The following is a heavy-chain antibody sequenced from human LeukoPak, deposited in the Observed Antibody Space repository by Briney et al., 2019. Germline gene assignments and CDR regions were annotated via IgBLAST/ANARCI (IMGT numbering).Heavy chain of an antibody. V-gene: IGHV3-30*18. CDR1: GFTFSSYG. D-gene: IGHD3-3*02. CDR2: ISYDGSNK. Sequence: GGSLRLSCAASGFTFSSYGMPWVRQAPGKGLEWVAVISYDGSNKYYADSVKGRFTISRDNSKNTLYLQMNSLRAEDTAVYYCANPGPFYYFDYWGQGTLVTVSS. CDR3: ANPGPFYYFDY. J-gene: IGHJ4*02.